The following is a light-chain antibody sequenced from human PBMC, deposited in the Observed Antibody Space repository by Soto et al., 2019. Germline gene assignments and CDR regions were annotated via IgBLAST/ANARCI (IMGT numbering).Light chain of an antibody. V-gene: IGKV3-20*01. CDR2: GAF. CDR1: QSVTNNC. CDR3: QQYGSSQGT. Sequence: PGAGFTLYSRDSQSVTNNCLAGFQQKPGQARRLLIYGAFSRAPGIPDRFSGSGSGTDFTLTISRLAPEDFAMYYCQQYGSSQGTFGQGTKVEVK. J-gene: IGKJ1*01.